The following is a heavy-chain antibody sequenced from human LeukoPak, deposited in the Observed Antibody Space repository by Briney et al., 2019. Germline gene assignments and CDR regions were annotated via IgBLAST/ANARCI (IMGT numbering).Heavy chain of an antibody. D-gene: IGHD1-26*01. J-gene: IGHJ4*02. Sequence: PGGSLRLSCAASGFTFSSYVITWVRQAPGKGLEWVVAIDGGGGSTYYVDSVKGRFTVSRDNSKNPLYLQMNSLSAEDTAVYYCARGFSGTYPFYYDYWGQGTLVTVSS. V-gene: IGHV3-23*01. CDR3: ARGFSGTYPFYYDY. CDR1: GFTFSSYV. CDR2: IDGGGGST.